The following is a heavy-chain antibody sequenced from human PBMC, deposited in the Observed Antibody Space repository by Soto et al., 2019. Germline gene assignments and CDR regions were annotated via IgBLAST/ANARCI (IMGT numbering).Heavy chain of an antibody. CDR2: IYWDDDK. CDR1: GFSLSTRGVG. D-gene: IGHD6-19*01. Sequence: QITLKESGPTLVRPTQTLTLTCTFSGFSLSTRGVGVGWIRQPPGKALEWLGLIYWDDDKRYSPSLKSRLTITQDTSKNQVVLTMTNLDPVDTATYYCAHRGSSWQLDYWGQGTLVTVSS. J-gene: IGHJ4*02. V-gene: IGHV2-5*02. CDR3: AHRGSSWQLDY.